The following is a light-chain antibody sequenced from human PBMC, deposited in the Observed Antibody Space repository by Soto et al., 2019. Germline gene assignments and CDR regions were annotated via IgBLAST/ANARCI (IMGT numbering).Light chain of an antibody. Sequence: EIVLTQSPGTLSLSPGERSTLSCRASQSVSSSYLAWYQQKPGQAPRLLIYGASSRATGIPDRFSGSGSGTDFSLTISRLEPEDFAVYYCQHYDSLRWTFGLGTKVDI. CDR2: GAS. CDR3: QHYDSLRWT. CDR1: QSVSSSY. V-gene: IGKV3-20*01. J-gene: IGKJ1*01.